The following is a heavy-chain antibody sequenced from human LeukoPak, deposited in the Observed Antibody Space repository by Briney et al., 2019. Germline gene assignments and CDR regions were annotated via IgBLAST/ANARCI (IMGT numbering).Heavy chain of an antibody. CDR3: ARGYYYDSSGYYYSPSWFDP. CDR1: GYTFTSYY. Sequence: ASVKVSCKASGYTFTSYYMHWVRQAPGQGLEWMGIINPSGGSTSYAQKFQGRVTMTRDMSTSTVYMELSSLRSEDTAVYYCARGYYYDSSGYYYSPSWFDPWGQGTLVTVSS. J-gene: IGHJ5*02. CDR2: INPSGGST. D-gene: IGHD3-22*01. V-gene: IGHV1-46*01.